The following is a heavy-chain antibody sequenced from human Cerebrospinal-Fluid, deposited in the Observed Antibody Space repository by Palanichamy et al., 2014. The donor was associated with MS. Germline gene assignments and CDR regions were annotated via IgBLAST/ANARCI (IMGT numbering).Heavy chain of an antibody. J-gene: IGHJ4*02. V-gene: IGHV1-46*01. Sequence: QVQLVQSAAEVRKPGASVTVSCKASGYTFSNYFMHWVRQAPGQGLEWIGIINLSGGGTAYAQRFQGKVTMTRDTSRSTAYLELSSQMSEDTAVYYCARAPQYSSLDYWSQGTLVTVSS. CDR1: GYTFSNYF. CDR2: INLSGGGT. CDR3: ARAPQYSSLDY. D-gene: IGHD5-18*01.